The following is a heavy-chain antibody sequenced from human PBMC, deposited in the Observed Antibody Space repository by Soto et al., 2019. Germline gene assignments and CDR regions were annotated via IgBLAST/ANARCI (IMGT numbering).Heavy chain of an antibody. CDR2: IIPIFGTA. CDR3: ARVRGHCSSTSCYRGGYYYYYGMDV. D-gene: IGHD2-2*02. Sequence: SVKVSCKASGGTFSSYAISWVRQAPGQGLEWMGGIIPIFGTANYAQKFQGRVTITADESTSTAYMELSSLRSEDTAVYYCARVRGHCSSTSCYRGGYYYYYGMDVWGQGTTVTVS. CDR1: GGTFSSYA. V-gene: IGHV1-69*13. J-gene: IGHJ6*02.